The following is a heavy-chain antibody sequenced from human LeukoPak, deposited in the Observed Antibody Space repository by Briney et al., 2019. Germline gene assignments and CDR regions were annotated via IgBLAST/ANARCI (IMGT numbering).Heavy chain of an antibody. CDR3: ARDPTWSGSYYYFDY. D-gene: IGHD1-26*01. V-gene: IGHV1-8*01. CDR2: MNPNSGNT. CDR1: GYTFTSYD. J-gene: IGHJ4*02. Sequence: ASVKVSCKTSGYTFTSYDINWVRQATGQGLEWMGWMNPNSGNTGYAQKFQGRVTITRNTSISTAYMELSSLRSEDTAVYYCARDPTWSGSYYYFDYWGQGTLVTVSS.